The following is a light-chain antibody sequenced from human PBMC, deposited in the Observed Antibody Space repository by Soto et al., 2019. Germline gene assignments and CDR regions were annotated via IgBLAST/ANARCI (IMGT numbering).Light chain of an antibody. J-gene: IGLJ2*01. CDR2: SNS. V-gene: IGLV1-44*01. CDR3: AAWDDRLSVL. Sequence: QSVLTQPPSASGTPGQRVTISCSGSSSNIGGNTVSWYQQLPGTAPKLLIYSNSQRPSGVPDRFSGSKSGTSASLAIIGLQSEDEADYYCAAWDDRLSVLFGGGTKLTVL. CDR1: SSNIGGNT.